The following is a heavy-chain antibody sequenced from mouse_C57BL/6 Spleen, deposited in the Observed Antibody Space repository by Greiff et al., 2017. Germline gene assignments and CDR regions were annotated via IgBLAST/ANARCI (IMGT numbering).Heavy chain of an antibody. V-gene: IGHV5S21*01. CDR2: ISSGGDYI. Sequence: EVQGVESGEGLVKPGGSLKLSCAASGFTFSSYAMSWVRQTPEKRLEWVAYISSGGDYIYYADTVKGRFTISRDNARNTLYLQMSSLKSEDTAMYYCTRRPAGNAMDYWGQGTSVTVSS. J-gene: IGHJ4*01. CDR1: GFTFSSYA. CDR3: TRRPAGNAMDY.